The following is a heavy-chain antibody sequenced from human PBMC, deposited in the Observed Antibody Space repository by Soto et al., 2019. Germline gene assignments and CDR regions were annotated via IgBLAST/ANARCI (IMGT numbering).Heavy chain of an antibody. D-gene: IGHD4-17*01. Sequence: GASVKVSCKASGYTFTGYYIHWVRQAPGQGLEWMGWINPNSGGTNYAQKFQGWVTMTRDTSISTAYMELSRPRSDDTAVYYCARDPYRPPPTVTTGDYYYYGMDVWGQGTTVTVSS. CDR3: ARDPYRPPPTVTTGDYYYYGMDV. J-gene: IGHJ6*02. CDR2: INPNSGGT. V-gene: IGHV1-2*04. CDR1: GYTFTGYY.